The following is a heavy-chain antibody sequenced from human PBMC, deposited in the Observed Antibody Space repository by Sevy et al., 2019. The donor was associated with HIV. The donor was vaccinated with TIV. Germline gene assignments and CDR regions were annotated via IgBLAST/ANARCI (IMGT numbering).Heavy chain of an antibody. D-gene: IGHD2-15*01. Sequence: GGSLRLSCEASAITIRGYWMSWVRQAPGKGLEWVANINPDGTRIYYADSVKGRFTISRDHAKTSVFLQMSSLRAEDTAVYYCVRAIQLAASYWGQGTLVTVSS. CDR1: AITIRGYW. CDR2: INPDGTRI. CDR3: VRAIQLAASY. J-gene: IGHJ4*02. V-gene: IGHV3-7*02.